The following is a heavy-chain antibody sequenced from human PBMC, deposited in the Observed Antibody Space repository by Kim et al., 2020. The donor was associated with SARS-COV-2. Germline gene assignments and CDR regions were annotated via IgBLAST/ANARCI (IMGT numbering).Heavy chain of an antibody. D-gene: IGHD3-22*01. CDR2: LYSGGST. CDR3: ARGEDYYDSTTYEGAFDI. J-gene: IGHJ3*02. V-gene: IGHV3-66*01. CDR1: GFTVSRNY. Sequence: GGSLRLSCAASGFTVSRNYMSWVRQAPGKGLEWVSVLYSGGSTYYADSVKGRFIISRDNSKNTLYLQMNSLRVEDTAVYYCARGEDYYDSTTYEGAFDIWGQGTMVTVSS.